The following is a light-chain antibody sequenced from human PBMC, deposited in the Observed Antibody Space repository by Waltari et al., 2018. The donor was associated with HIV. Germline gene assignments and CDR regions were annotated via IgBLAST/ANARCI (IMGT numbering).Light chain of an antibody. J-gene: IGKJ1*01. CDR2: DAS. Sequence: VLTQSPATLSLSPGERATLSCRASQTVGSFLAWYQQRPGQAPRLLIYDASNRATDIPGRFSGSGSVTDFTLTISSLEPEDFAVYYCQQRTNWLWTFGQGTMVEIK. V-gene: IGKV3-11*01. CDR1: QTVGSF. CDR3: QQRTNWLWT.